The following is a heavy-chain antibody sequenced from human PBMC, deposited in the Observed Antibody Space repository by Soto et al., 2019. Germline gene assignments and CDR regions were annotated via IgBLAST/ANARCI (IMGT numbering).Heavy chain of an antibody. V-gene: IGHV1-2*04. CDR2: INPNSGGT. J-gene: IGHJ3*02. CDR1: GYTFTGYY. Sequence: ASVKVSCKASGYTFTGYYMHWVRQAPGQGLEWMGWINPNSGGTNYAQKFQGWVTMTRDTSISTAYMELSRLRSDDTAVYYCARADWYYDILTGYYRYDAFDIWGQGTMVTVSS. D-gene: IGHD3-9*01. CDR3: ARADWYYDILTGYYRYDAFDI.